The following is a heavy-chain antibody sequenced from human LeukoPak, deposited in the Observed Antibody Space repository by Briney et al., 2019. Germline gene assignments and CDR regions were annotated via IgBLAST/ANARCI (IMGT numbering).Heavy chain of an antibody. Sequence: PGGSLRLSCAASGFTFSSYEMNWVRQAPGKGLEWVSYISSSGSTIYYADSVKGRFTISRDNAKNSLYLQMNSLRAEDTAVYYCARRQSSGWLNYYYYYYMDVWGKGTTVTISS. J-gene: IGHJ6*03. CDR1: GFTFSSYE. D-gene: IGHD6-19*01. CDR3: ARRQSSGWLNYYYYYYMDV. CDR2: ISSSGSTI. V-gene: IGHV3-48*03.